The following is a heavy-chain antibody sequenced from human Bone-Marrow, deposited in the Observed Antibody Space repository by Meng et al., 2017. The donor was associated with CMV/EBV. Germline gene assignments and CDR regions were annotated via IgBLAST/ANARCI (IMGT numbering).Heavy chain of an antibody. D-gene: IGHD3-9*01. CDR3: TTYKADDVLAAYTPGY. J-gene: IGHJ4*02. V-gene: IGHV3-15*01. CDR2: IFSNTDGATT. CDR1: GFDFSSHS. Sequence: GESLKISCVASGFDFSSHSMDWVRQAPGKGLEWVGRIFSNTDGATTHYGAPVKGRFTISRDDSKTTLYLQMDSLKTEDTAVYYCTTYKADDVLAAYTPGYWGQGTRVTVSS.